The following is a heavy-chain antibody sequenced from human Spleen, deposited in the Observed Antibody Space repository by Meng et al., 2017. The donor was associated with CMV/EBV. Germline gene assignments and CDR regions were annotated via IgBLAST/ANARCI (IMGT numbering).Heavy chain of an antibody. Sequence: LTCTVSGGSTSSGSYYWTWIRQHPGKGLEWIGYIYYRGSTYYNPSLKTRVTISLDTSKNQFSLKLSSVTAADTAVYYCARAFANNFDYWGQGTLVTVSS. CDR2: IYYRGST. V-gene: IGHV4-31*03. D-gene: IGHD1/OR15-1a*01. J-gene: IGHJ4*02. CDR3: ARAFANNFDY. CDR1: GGSTSSGSYY.